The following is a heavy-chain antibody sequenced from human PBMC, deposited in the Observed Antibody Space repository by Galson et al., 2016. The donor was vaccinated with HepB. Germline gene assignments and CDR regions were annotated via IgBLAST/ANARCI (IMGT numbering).Heavy chain of an antibody. CDR2: INDSRHT. D-gene: IGHD3-3*01. J-gene: IGHJ6*02. CDR3: AAVRGPTLGVETAGGMDV. CDR1: GGSFSGYY. V-gene: IGHV4-34*01. Sequence: SETLSLTCAVYGGSFSGYYWSWIRQPPGKGLEWIGEINDSRHTNYKLSLKSRATISLDTSKNQISLKLSSVTVADTAIYYCAAVRGPTLGVETAGGMDVWGQGAAVTVSS.